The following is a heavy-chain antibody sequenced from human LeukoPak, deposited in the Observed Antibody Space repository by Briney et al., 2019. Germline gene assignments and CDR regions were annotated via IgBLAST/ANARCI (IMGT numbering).Heavy chain of an antibody. Sequence: GGSLRLSCEASGFTFSSHDMNWVRQAPGKGLEWVSGISGRGSNTWYADSVKGRFTISRDNSKNTLYLQVNSLRAEDTAVYYCAKVSWAEAGIDNWGQGTLGTVSS. J-gene: IGHJ4*02. D-gene: IGHD6-13*01. CDR2: ISGRGSNT. CDR1: GFTFSSHD. CDR3: AKVSWAEAGIDN. V-gene: IGHV3-23*01.